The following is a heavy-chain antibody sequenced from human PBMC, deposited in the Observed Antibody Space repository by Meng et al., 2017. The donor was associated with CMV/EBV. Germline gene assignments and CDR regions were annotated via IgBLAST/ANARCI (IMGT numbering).Heavy chain of an antibody. CDR2: MNQDGSHK. J-gene: IGHJ4*02. D-gene: IGHD3-22*01. CDR3: ARGTHYYDSSGYKIDY. V-gene: IGHV3-7*01. Sequence: GGSLRLSCVASGFTSRTYWMSWVRQAPGKGLEWVANMNQDGSHKYYVDSVKGRFTISADNAKNSLYLQMNSLRAEDTAVYYCARGTHYYDSSGYKIDYWGQGTLVTVSS. CDR1: GFTSRTYW.